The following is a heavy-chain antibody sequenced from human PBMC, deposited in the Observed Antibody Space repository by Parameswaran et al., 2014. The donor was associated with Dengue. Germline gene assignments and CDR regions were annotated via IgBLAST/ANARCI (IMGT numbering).Heavy chain of an antibody. D-gene: IGHD1-26*01. J-gene: IGHJ4*02. V-gene: IGHV1-46*01. CDR2: STTSGGIT. Sequence: WVRQAPGQGLEWMGISTTSGGITTYAQKFQGRLTTTYDTSTNTVYMELTGLTSEDTAVYFCTRVGPSSDYWGQGTLVTVSS. CDR3: TRVGPSSDY.